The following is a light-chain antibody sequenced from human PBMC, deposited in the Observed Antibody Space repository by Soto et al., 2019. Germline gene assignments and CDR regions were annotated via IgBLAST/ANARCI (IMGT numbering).Light chain of an antibody. CDR2: QDN. V-gene: IGLV6-57*04. J-gene: IGLJ3*02. CDR1: GGSIATNY. Sequence: NFMLTQPHSVSESPGKTVTISCTRSGGSIATNYVQWYQQRPGSAPTPVIFQDNERPSGVPDRFSGSIDRSSNSASLTISGLRTEDEADYYCHSYDSSAHWVFDGGTKLTVL. CDR3: HSYDSSAHWV.